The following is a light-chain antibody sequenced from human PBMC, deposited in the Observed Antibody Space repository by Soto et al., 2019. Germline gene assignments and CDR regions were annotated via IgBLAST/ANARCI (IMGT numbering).Light chain of an antibody. CDR2: DVS. Sequence: QSALTQPRSVSGSPGQSVTISCTGTSSDVGAYNYVSWYQQHPGKAPKLIIYDVSKRPSGVPDRFSGSKSGNTASLTISGLQAEDEADYYCCSYAGSPDVFGTGTKVTVL. J-gene: IGLJ1*01. CDR1: SSDVGAYNY. V-gene: IGLV2-11*01. CDR3: CSYAGSPDV.